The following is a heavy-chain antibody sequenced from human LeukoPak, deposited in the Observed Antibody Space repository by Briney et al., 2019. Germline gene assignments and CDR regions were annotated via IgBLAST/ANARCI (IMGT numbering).Heavy chain of an antibody. D-gene: IGHD6-19*01. CDR1: GGSIRSYY. V-gene: IGHV4-59*08. CDR3: ARHAAVEGSSGWSPLWWFDP. Sequence: SETLSLTCTVSGGSIRSYYWSWIRQPPGRGLEWIGYMHHSGSTKHNPYLKSRVTISVDTSKSQFSLKLSSVTAADTAVYYCARHAAVEGSSGWSPLWWFDPWGQGTLVTVSS. J-gene: IGHJ5*02. CDR2: MHHSGST.